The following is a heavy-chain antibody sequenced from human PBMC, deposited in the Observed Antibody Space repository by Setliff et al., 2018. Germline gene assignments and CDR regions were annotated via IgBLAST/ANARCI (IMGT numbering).Heavy chain of an antibody. Sequence: SETLSLTCTVSDVSISSSSFYWAWIRQPPGKGLEWIGSIYYSGSTYYNPSLTSRVTISVDTSNNQFSLNLRSVTAADTAIYYCARHFRSSKVQFLEYLTDYYFDSWGQGTLVPSPQ. CDR3: ARHFRSSKVQFLEYLTDYYFDS. CDR2: IYYSGST. CDR1: DVSISSSSFY. V-gene: IGHV4-39*01. J-gene: IGHJ4*02. D-gene: IGHD3-3*01.